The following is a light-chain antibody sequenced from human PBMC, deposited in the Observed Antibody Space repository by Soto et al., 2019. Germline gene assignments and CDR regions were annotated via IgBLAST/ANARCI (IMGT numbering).Light chain of an antibody. J-gene: IGLJ2*01. CDR1: SSNIGSNT. CDR2: SNN. Sequence: QSVLTQPPSASGTPGQRVTISCSGSSSNIGSNTVNWYQQLPGTDPKLLIYSNNQRPSGVPDRFSGSKSGTSASLAISGLQYEDEADYYCAAWDDSLNGPVFGGGTKVTVL. CDR3: AAWDDSLNGPV. V-gene: IGLV1-44*01.